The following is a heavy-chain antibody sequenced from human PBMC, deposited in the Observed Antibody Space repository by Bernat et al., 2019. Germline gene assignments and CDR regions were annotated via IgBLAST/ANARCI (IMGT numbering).Heavy chain of an antibody. D-gene: IGHD6-6*01. Sequence: QAQLVQSGADVKKPGASVKVSCRASGYTFSNYGISWVRQAPGQGPEWMGGISGYNGNTNYAQKFQGRVTMTTDTSTSTAYMEVRSLRSDDTAVDYCARQRYSSSSCPDYWGPGTLVTVSS. J-gene: IGHJ4*02. CDR1: GYTFSNYG. V-gene: IGHV1-18*01. CDR3: ARQRYSSSSCPDY. CDR2: ISGYNGNT.